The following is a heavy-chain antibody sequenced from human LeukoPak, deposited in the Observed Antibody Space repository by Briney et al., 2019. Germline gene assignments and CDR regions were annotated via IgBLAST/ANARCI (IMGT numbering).Heavy chain of an antibody. V-gene: IGHV3-21*01. CDR2: ISSSSSYI. CDR3: ARDPFHHRVDALDI. Sequence: GGSLRLSCAASGFTFSSYSMNWVRQAPGKGLEWVSSISSSSSYIYYADSVKGRFTISRDNAKNSLYLQMNSLRAEDTAVYYCARDPFHHRVDALDIWGQGTMVTVSS. J-gene: IGHJ3*02. CDR1: GFTFSSYS.